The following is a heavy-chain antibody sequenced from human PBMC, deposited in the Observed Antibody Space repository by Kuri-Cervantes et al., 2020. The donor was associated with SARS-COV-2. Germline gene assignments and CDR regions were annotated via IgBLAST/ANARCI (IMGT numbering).Heavy chain of an antibody. D-gene: IGHD3-22*01. V-gene: IGHV3-48*02. CDR3: AREGYYDSSGYFDY. Sequence: GESLKISCVASGFTFSSYWMNWVRQAPGKGLEWVSYISSSSTIYYADSVKGRFTISRDNAKNSLYLQMNSLRDEDTAVYYCAREGYYDSSGYFDYWGQGTLVTVSS. J-gene: IGHJ4*02. CDR2: ISSSSTI. CDR1: GFTFSSYW.